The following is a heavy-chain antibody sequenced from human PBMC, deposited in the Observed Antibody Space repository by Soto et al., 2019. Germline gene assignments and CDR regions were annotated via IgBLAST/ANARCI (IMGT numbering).Heavy chain of an antibody. CDR3: ARADYYDSRGFYYDC. V-gene: IGHV1-46*01. CDR2: INPSGGST. J-gene: IGHJ4*02. Sequence: QVQLVQSGAEVKKPGASVKVSCKASGYIFTNHYIHWVRQAPGQGLEWMGIINPSGGSTNYLQKFQGRITMTRDTSTSTVYMELSSLRSEDTAVYFCARADYYDSRGFYYDCWGQGTLFTVSS. D-gene: IGHD3-22*01. CDR1: GYIFTNHY.